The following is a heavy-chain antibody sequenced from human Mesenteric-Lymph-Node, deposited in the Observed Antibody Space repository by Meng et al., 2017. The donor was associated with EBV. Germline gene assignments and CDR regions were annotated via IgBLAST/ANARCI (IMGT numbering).Heavy chain of an antibody. D-gene: IGHD4-17*01. CDR2: IDPYSGGT. Sequence: QVQLVQSGGEVKKPGASVKVSCEASGYRFIGYYLHWVRQVPGQGLEWMGRIDPYSGGTNYAQKFQDRVTMTRDTSISTAYMDLSRLTSDDTAVYYCARSSDYGDYVWGQGSQVTVSS. CDR3: ARSSDYGDYV. J-gene: IGHJ4*02. CDR1: GYRFIGYY. V-gene: IGHV1-2*06.